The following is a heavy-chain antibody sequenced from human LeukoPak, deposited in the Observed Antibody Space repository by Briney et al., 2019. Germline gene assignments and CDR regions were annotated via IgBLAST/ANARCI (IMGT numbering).Heavy chain of an antibody. Sequence: GESLKISCKGSGYIFTSYWIGWVRQMPGKGLEWMGIIFPGDSDTRYRPSFQGQVTISADKSITTAYLQWSSVKAPDTAMYYCARRSSSGYYPNAFDIWGQGTMVTVSS. CDR3: ARRSSSGYYPNAFDI. J-gene: IGHJ3*02. CDR2: IFPGDSDT. CDR1: GYIFTSYW. D-gene: IGHD3-22*01. V-gene: IGHV5-51*01.